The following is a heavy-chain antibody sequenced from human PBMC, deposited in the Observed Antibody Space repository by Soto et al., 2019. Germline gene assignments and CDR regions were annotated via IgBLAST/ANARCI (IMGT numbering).Heavy chain of an antibody. CDR3: ARAGYYDSSGYLSDNWFHP. V-gene: IGHV1-69*13. CDR1: GGTCISYA. Sequence: AVKVSCKASGGTCISYAISGGRQAPGQGREGRGGIIPICGTANYAQKFQGRVTITADESTSTAHMELSRLRSEDTAVYYCARAGYYDSSGYLSDNWFHPWGPGTLVTASS. J-gene: IGHJ5*02. D-gene: IGHD3-22*01. CDR2: IIPICGTA.